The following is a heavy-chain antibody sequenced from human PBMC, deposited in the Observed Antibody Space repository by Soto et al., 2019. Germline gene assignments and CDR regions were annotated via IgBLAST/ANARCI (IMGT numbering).Heavy chain of an antibody. CDR1: GGTFSSYA. J-gene: IGHJ4*02. CDR2: IIPIFGTA. CDR3: ATARRLRFLEWLSLDY. D-gene: IGHD3-3*01. Sequence: ASVKVSCKASGGTFSSYAISWVRQAPGQGLEWMGGIIPIFGTANYAQKFQGRVTITADESTSTAYMELSSLRSEDTAVYYCATARRLRFLEWLSLDYWGQGTLVTVS. V-gene: IGHV1-69*13.